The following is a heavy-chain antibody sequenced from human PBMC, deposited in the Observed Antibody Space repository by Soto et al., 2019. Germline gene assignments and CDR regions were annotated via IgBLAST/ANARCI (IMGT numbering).Heavy chain of an antibody. CDR2: IYYSGST. V-gene: IGHV4-31*03. CDR3: ARDVNTRVAHYDFWSGSDRYFDY. J-gene: IGHJ4*02. D-gene: IGHD3-3*01. Sequence: SETLSLTCTVSGGSISSGGYYWSWIRQHPGKGLEWIGYIYYSGSTYYNPSLKSRVTISVDTSKNQFSLKLSSVTAADSAVYYCARDVNTRVAHYDFWSGSDRYFDYWGQGTLVTVSS. CDR1: GGSISSGGYY.